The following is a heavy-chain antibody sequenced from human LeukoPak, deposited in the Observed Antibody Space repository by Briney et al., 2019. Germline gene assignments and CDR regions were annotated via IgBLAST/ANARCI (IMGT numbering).Heavy chain of an antibody. J-gene: IGHJ6*03. Sequence: GGSLRLSCAASGFTFSSYGMSWVRQAPGKGLEWVSAISGSGGSTYYADSVKGRFTISRDNSKNTLYLQMNSLRAEDTAVYYCAKVRGFGELSYYYYYYMDVWGKGTTVTVSS. D-gene: IGHD3-10*01. CDR2: ISGSGGST. V-gene: IGHV3-23*01. CDR3: AKVRGFGELSYYYYYYMDV. CDR1: GFTFSSYG.